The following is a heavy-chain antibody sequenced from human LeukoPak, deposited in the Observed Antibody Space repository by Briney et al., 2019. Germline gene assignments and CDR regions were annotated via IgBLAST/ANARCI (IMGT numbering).Heavy chain of an antibody. CDR2: IYYSGST. J-gene: IGHJ5*02. CDR3: ARETYCSSTGCYTPESHNWFDP. V-gene: IGHV4-30-4*01. Sequence: SQTLSLTCTVSGGSISSGDYYWSWIRQPPGKGLEWIGYIYYSGSTYYNPSLKSRVTISVDTSKNQFSLKLSSVTAADTAVYYCARETYCSSTGCYTPESHNWFDPWGQGTLVTVSS. D-gene: IGHD2-2*02. CDR1: GGSISSGDYY.